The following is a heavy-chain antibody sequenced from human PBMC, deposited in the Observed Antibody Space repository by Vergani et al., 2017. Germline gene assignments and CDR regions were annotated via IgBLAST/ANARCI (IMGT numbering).Heavy chain of an antibody. V-gene: IGHV1-69*13. J-gene: IGHJ3*02. Sequence: QGQLAQSGAEVKKPGSSVKVSCKASGGTFSSNSISWVRQAPGQGLEWMGRIIPIFGTTSYAQKFQGRVTILADESTSTAYMELSSLRSEDTAVYYCARDRGYYDILTGYYPGAFDIWGQGTMVTVSS. CDR1: GGTFSSNS. D-gene: IGHD3-9*01. CDR2: IIPIFGTT. CDR3: ARDRGYYDILTGYYPGAFDI.